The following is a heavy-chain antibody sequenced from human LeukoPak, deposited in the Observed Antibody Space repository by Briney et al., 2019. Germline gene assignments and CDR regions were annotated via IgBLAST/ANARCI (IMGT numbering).Heavy chain of an antibody. CDR2: INQRGGSI. Sequence: ASVKVSRMQSGYTFTSYYIHWVRQAPAPGLECVGIINQRGGSIRYEQKFQCRVTMTRDTSTSTVYMELSTLRYEDTAVYYWARGMGGRYYVGYFFDYWGQGTLVTVSS. CDR3: ARGMGGRYYVGYFFDY. CDR1: GYTFTSYY. J-gene: IGHJ4*02. D-gene: IGHD1-26*01. V-gene: IGHV1-46*01.